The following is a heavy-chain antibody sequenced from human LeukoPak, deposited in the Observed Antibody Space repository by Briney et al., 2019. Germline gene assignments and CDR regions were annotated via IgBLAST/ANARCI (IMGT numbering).Heavy chain of an antibody. CDR1: AFTFSNYG. D-gene: IGHD3-3*02. J-gene: IGHJ4*02. V-gene: IGHV3-30*02. CDR2: IRYNGSRK. Sequence: GGSLRLSCAASAFTFSNYGMHWVRQAPDKGLEWVAFIRYNGSRKYYADSVKGRFTISRDNSKNSLYLQMNSLRAEDTAVYYSAKDSPYRDHFWPSPLDNWGQGALVTVSS. CDR3: AKDSPYRDHFWPSPLDN.